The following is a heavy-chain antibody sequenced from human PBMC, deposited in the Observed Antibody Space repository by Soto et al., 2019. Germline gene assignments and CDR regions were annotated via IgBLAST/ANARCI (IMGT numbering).Heavy chain of an antibody. CDR3: ARSDIVATNFDY. D-gene: IGHD5-12*01. V-gene: IGHV2-5*02. J-gene: IGHJ4*02. CDR1: GFSLSTSGVG. CDR2: IYWDDDK. Sequence: SGPTLVNPTQTLTLTCTFSGFSLSTSGVGVGWIRQPPGKALEWLALIYWDDDKRYSPSLKSRLTITKDTSKNQVVLTMTNIDPVDTATYYCARSDIVATNFDYWGQGTLVTVSS.